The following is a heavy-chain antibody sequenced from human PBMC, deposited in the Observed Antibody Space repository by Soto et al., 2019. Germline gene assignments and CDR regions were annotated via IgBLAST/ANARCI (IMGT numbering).Heavy chain of an antibody. J-gene: IGHJ4*02. V-gene: IGHV3-30*04. CDR3: GRDNMIQLWPPSSVDS. D-gene: IGHD5-18*01. CDR2: ISYAGTNK. Sequence: QLVESGGGVVQPGGSLRLSCEGSGFSFSSYAIHWARQAPGKGLEWVAVISYAGTNKYYGESVRGRFTISGDDSKNTVYLQMNSLRAEDAGIYYCGRDNMIQLWPPSSVDSWGQGALVTVTS. CDR1: GFSFSSYA.